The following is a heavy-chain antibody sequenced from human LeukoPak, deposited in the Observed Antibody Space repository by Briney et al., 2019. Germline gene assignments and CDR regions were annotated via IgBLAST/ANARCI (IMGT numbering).Heavy chain of an antibody. CDR2: IEPPGSET. V-gene: IGHV3-7*01. J-gene: IGHJ4*02. CDR3: GRFGYEAAVDY. D-gene: IGHD6-13*01. Sequence: PGGSLRLSCAASEFTFSTYWMTWVRQAPGKGLEWVANIEPPGSETHYVDPVKGRFTISRDNAKNLLYLQMNSLRAEDTAVYYCGRFGYEAAVDYWGQGTLVTVSS. CDR1: EFTFSTYW.